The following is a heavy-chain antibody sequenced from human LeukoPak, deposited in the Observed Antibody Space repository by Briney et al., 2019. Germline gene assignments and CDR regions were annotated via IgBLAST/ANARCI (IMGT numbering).Heavy chain of an antibody. Sequence: SQTLSLTCTVSGGSISSGGYYWSWIRQHPGKGLEWIGYIYYSGSTYYNPSLKSRVTISVDTSKNQFSLKLSSVTAADTAVYYCAPPLRWGSYRPSTYFDYWGQGTLVTVSS. CDR3: APPLRWGSYRPSTYFDY. CDR2: IYYSGST. D-gene: IGHD3-16*02. J-gene: IGHJ4*02. V-gene: IGHV4-31*03. CDR1: GGSISSGGYY.